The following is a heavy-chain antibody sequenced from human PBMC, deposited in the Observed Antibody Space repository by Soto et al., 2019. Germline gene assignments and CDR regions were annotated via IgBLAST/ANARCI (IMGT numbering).Heavy chain of an antibody. V-gene: IGHV4-34*01. CDR2: INHSGST. CDR3: ARVRLITIFGVANNRHWFDP. Sequence: SETLSLTCAVYGGSFSGYYWSWIRQPPGKGLEWIGEINHSGSTNYNPSLKSRVTISVDTSKNQFSLKLSSVTAADTAVYYCARVRLITIFGVANNRHWFDPWGQGTLVTVSS. D-gene: IGHD3-3*01. J-gene: IGHJ5*02. CDR1: GGSFSGYY.